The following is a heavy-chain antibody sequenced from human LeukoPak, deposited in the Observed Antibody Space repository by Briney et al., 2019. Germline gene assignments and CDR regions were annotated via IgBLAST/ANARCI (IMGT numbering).Heavy chain of an antibody. Sequence: GGSLRLSCAASGFTFDDYAMHWVRQAPGKGLEWVSGISWNGGSIGYADSVKGRFTISRDDAKSSLYLQMNSLRVEDTAVYYCASDGGPFDHWGQGTLVTVSS. J-gene: IGHJ4*02. CDR3: ASDGGPFDH. CDR2: ISWNGGSI. D-gene: IGHD3-16*01. V-gene: IGHV3-9*01. CDR1: GFTFDDYA.